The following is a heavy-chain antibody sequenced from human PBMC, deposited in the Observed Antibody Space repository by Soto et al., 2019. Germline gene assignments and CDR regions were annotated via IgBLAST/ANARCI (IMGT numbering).Heavy chain of an antibody. J-gene: IGHJ4*02. CDR3: ARGFSAGKGSPPDF. Sequence: GGSLRLSCAASGFTFSSFAMSWVRQAPGKGLDWVSAISGSGGSTYSADSVKGRFTISRDNSKNTLYLQMSSLRAEDTAVYYCARGFSAGKGSPPDFCGQGSLVTVSS. CDR2: ISGSGGST. V-gene: IGHV3-23*01. D-gene: IGHD6-13*01. CDR1: GFTFSSFA.